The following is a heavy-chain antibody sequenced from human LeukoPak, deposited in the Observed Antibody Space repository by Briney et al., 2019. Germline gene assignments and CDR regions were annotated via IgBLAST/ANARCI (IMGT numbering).Heavy chain of an antibody. CDR2: IIPIFGTA. CDR1: GGTFSSYA. V-gene: IGHV1-69*05. J-gene: IGHJ4*02. Sequence: SVKVPCKASGGTFSSYAISWVRQAPGQGLEWMGGIIPIFGTANYAQKFQGRVTITTDESTSTAYMELSSLRSEDTAVYYCARDFFMITFGGAIGYWGQGTLVTVSS. CDR3: ARDFFMITFGGAIGY. D-gene: IGHD3-16*01.